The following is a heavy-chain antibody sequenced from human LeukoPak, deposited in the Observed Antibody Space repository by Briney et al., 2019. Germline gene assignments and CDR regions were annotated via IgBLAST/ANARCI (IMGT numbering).Heavy chain of an antibody. CDR2: ISYDGSNK. J-gene: IGHJ6*02. CDR1: GFTFSSYA. V-gene: IGHV3-30*04. D-gene: IGHD2-15*01. CDR3: AAPEEDCSGGSCYNYYYYGMDV. Sequence: GGSLRLSCAASGFTFSSYAMHWVRQAPGKGLEWVAVISYDGSNKYYADSVKGRFTISRDNSKNTLYLQMNSLRAEDTAVYYCAAPEEDCSGGSCYNYYYYGMDVWGQGTTVTVSS.